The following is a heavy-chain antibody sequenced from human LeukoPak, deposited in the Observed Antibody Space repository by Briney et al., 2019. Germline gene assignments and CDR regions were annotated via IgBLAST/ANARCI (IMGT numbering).Heavy chain of an antibody. CDR1: GGSISSYY. CDR3: ARCLRTDNILTYDY. J-gene: IGHJ4*02. CDR2: IYYSGST. Sequence: KASETLSLTCTVSGGSISSYYWSWIRQPPGKGLEWIGYIYYSGSTNYNPSLKSRVTISVDTSKNQFSLKLSSVTAADTAVYYCARCLRTDNILTYDYWGQGTLVTVSS. D-gene: IGHD3-9*01. V-gene: IGHV4-59*01.